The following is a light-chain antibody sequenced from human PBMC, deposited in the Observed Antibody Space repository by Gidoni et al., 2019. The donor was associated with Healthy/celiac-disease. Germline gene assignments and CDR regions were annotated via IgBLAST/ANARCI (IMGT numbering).Light chain of an antibody. CDR1: RSNLGSNP. J-gene: IGLJ2*01. CDR2: SDI. CDR3: GAWDDSLNGVV. Sequence: QSVLTQPPSASGTPGQRVSISCSGSRSNLGSNPVNWYQQLPGTAPKLLIYSDIQRPSGVPDRFSGSKSGTSASLAISGLQSEDEAEYYCGAWDDSLNGVVFGGGTKLTVL. V-gene: IGLV1-44*01.